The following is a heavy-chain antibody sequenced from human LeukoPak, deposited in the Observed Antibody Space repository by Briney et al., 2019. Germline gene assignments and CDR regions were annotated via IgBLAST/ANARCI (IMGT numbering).Heavy chain of an antibody. D-gene: IGHD3-10*01. CDR1: GYTFTGFY. Sequence: ASVKVSCKSSGYTFTGFYLHGVRQAPGQELEWMACINPDTGVTNYAQRFQGRVTMARDKSISTAYMELSSLRSDDTAVYYCARGSWASGSYFDYWGQGTRVTVSS. CDR3: ARGSWASGSYFDY. CDR2: INPDTGVT. V-gene: IGHV1-2*02. J-gene: IGHJ4*02.